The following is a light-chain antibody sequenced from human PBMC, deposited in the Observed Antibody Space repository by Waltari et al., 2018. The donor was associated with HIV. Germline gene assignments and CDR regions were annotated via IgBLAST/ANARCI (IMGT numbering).Light chain of an antibody. V-gene: IGKV2-28*01. CDR3: MQALQTPIT. CDR1: QSLLHSNGYNY. CDR2: LGS. J-gene: IGKJ5*01. Sequence: IVLTQSPFSLPVTPGEPASISCRSSQSLLHSNGYNYLDWYLQKPGQSPQLLIYLGSNRASGVPDRFSGSGSGTDFTLKISRVEAEDVGVYYCMQALQTPITFGQGTRLEIK.